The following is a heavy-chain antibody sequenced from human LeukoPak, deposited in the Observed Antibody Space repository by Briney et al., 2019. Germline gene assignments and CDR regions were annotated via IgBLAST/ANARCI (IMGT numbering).Heavy chain of an antibody. J-gene: IGHJ6*02. CDR1: GFTFSSYA. CDR3: ARDWYAQSGHSTRYYYYYGMDV. Sequence: GGSLRLSCAASGFTFSSYAMHWVRQAPGKGLEWVAVISYDGSNKYYADSVKGRFTISRDNSKNTLYLQMNSLRAEDTAVYYCARDWYAQSGHSTRYYYYYGMDVWGQGTTVTVSS. V-gene: IGHV3-30*04. D-gene: IGHD2/OR15-2a*01. CDR2: ISYDGSNK.